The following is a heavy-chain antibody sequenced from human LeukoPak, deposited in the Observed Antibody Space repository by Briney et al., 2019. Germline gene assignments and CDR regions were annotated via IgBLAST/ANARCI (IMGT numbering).Heavy chain of an antibody. CDR2: IYYSGST. CDR1: GGSTSSSSYY. CDR3: ARYLTYHSSWSYDSKAY. Sequence: PSETLSLTCTVSGGSTSSSSYYWGWIRQPPGKGLEWIGSIYYSGSTYYNPSLKSRVTISVDTSKNQFSLKLSSVTAADTAVYYCARYLTYHSSWSYDSKAYWGQGTLVTVSS. D-gene: IGHD3-22*01. V-gene: IGHV4-39*07. J-gene: IGHJ4*02.